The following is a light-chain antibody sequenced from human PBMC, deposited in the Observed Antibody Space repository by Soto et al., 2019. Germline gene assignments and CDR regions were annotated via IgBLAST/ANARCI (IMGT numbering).Light chain of an antibody. CDR1: QSVLYSSNNKNY. CDR3: QQYYCSPYT. Sequence: DIVMTQSPDSLAVALGERATINCKSSQSVLYSSNNKNYLAWYQQKPGQPPKLLIYWASTRESGVPDRFSGSGSSTDFTLTTSSLQAEDVAGYYCQQYYCSPYTFGQGTKLEIK. V-gene: IGKV4-1*01. CDR2: WAS. J-gene: IGKJ2*01.